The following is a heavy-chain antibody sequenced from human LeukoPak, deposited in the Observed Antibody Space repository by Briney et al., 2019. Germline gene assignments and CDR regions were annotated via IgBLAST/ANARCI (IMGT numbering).Heavy chain of an antibody. J-gene: IGHJ4*02. D-gene: IGHD6-13*01. CDR3: AREGRGAAAGMDY. CDR2: IYYSGST. V-gene: IGHV4-59*01. CDR1: GGSISSYY. Sequence: SETLSLTCTVSGGSISSYYWSWIRQPPGKGLEWIGYIYYSGSTNYNPSLKSLVTISVDTSKNQFSLNLSSVTAADTAVYYCAREGRGAAAGMDYWGQGTLVTVSS.